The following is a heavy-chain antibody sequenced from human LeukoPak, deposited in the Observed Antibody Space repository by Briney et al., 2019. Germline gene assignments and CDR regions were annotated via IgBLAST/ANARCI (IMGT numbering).Heavy chain of an antibody. Sequence: PSQTLSLTCTVSGGSISSYYWSCIRQPPGKGLEWIGYIYYSGSTNYNPSLKSRVTISVDTSKNQFSLKLSSVTAADTAVYYCARVFDSWGQGTLVTVSS. J-gene: IGHJ4*02. V-gene: IGHV4-59*08. CDR3: ARVFDS. CDR1: GGSISSYY. CDR2: IYYSGST.